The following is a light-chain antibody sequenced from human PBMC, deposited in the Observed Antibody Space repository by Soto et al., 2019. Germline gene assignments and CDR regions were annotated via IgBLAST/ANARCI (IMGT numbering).Light chain of an antibody. CDR3: QQSYSTPPWT. Sequence: DIQMTPSPSSLSASVVDRVTITCQASQDVSNYLNWYQQKPGKAPKLLIYAASSLQSGVPSRFSGSGSGTDFTLTISSLQPEDFATYYCQQSYSTPPWTFGQGTKVDIK. CDR1: QDVSNY. CDR2: AAS. V-gene: IGKV1-39*01. J-gene: IGKJ1*01.